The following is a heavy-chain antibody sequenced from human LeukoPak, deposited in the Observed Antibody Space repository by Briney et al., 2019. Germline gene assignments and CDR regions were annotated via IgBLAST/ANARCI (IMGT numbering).Heavy chain of an antibody. CDR2: IIPIFGTA. J-gene: IGHJ4*02. V-gene: IGHV1-69*05. Sequence: GASVKVSCKASGGTFSSYAISWVRQAPGQGLEWMGRIIPIFGTANYAQKFQGRVTITTDESTSTAYMELSSLRSEDTAVYYCARDVLAARHPTYFDYWGQGTLVNVSS. CDR1: GGTFSSYA. D-gene: IGHD6-6*01. CDR3: ARDVLAARHPTYFDY.